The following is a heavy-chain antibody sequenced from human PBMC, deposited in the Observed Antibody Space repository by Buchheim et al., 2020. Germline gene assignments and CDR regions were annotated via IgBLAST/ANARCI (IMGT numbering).Heavy chain of an antibody. V-gene: IGHV3-48*03. J-gene: IGHJ4*02. D-gene: IGHD3-22*01. CDR2: ISSSGTTI. CDR3: ARCGSGYYWYYFDY. CDR1: RFTFSNYG. Sequence: EVQLVDSGGGLVQPGGSLRLSCAASRFTFSNYGMNWVRQAPGKGLEWVSYISSSGTTIYYEDSVKGRFTISRDNAKNSLYLQMNSLRAEDTAVYYCARCGSGYYWYYFDYWGQGTL.